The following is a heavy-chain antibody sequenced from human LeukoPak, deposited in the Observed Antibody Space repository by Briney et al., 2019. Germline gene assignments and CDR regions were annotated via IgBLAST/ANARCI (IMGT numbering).Heavy chain of an antibody. Sequence: GGSLRLSCAASGFTCSSYWMHWVRQAPGKGLVWVSRINTDGSSTSYADSVKGRFTISRDNAKNTLYLQMNSLRAEDTAVYYCARREEGTVTYYYYYYMDVWGKGTTVTVSS. CDR3: ARREEGTVTYYYYYYMDV. CDR1: GFTCSSYW. CDR2: INTDGSST. V-gene: IGHV3-74*01. D-gene: IGHD4-11*01. J-gene: IGHJ6*03.